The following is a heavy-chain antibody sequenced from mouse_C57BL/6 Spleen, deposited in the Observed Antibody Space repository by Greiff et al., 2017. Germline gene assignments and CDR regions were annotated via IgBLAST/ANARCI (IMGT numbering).Heavy chain of an antibody. CDR1: GYAFSSSW. D-gene: IGHD2-14*01. Sequence: QVQLKESGPELVKPGASVKISCKASGYAFSSSWMNWVKPRPGKGLEWIGRLYPGDGDTNYNGKFKGKATLTADKSSSTAYMQRSSLTSEDSAVYCCARTGGTPFYFDYWGQGTTLTVSS. J-gene: IGHJ2*01. CDR3: ARTGGTPFYFDY. V-gene: IGHV1-82*01. CDR2: LYPGDGDT.